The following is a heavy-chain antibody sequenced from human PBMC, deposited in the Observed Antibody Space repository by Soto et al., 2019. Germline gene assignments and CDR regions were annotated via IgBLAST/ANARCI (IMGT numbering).Heavy chain of an antibody. Sequence: QITLKESGPTLVKPTQTLTLTCTFSGFSLSTSRVGVGWIRQPPGKALEWLALIYWDDDKRYSPSLKSRLTITQDTSKNQVVLTMTNTEPVDTATYYCVHTSGSGNSACFDYWGQGTLVTVSS. CDR1: GFSLSTSRVG. CDR2: IYWDDDK. CDR3: VHTSGSGNSACFDY. D-gene: IGHD3-10*01. V-gene: IGHV2-5*02. J-gene: IGHJ4*02.